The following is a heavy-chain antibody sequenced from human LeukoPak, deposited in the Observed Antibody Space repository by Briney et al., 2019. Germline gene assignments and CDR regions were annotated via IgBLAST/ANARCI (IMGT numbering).Heavy chain of an antibody. Sequence: SETLSLNCAVSSYSINNCYYWGWIRQPPGKGLDWIGSVFHSGTPFYSPSFRSRLTISLDTSNNQFSLKLTSVTAADAAVYYCVVSNDSFDYWGQGILVTVSS. CDR2: VFHSGTP. V-gene: IGHV4-38-2*01. J-gene: IGHJ4*02. CDR3: VVSNDSFDY. CDR1: SYSINNCYY. D-gene: IGHD2-21*01.